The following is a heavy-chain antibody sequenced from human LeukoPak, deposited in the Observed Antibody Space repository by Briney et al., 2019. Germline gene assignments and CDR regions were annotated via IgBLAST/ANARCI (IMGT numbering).Heavy chain of an antibody. CDR3: ARHGYCSSTSCYYYYYYMDV. Sequence: SETLSLTCTVSGGSISKYYWSWIRQPPGKGLEWIGYIFYTGSTNYNPSLKSRVTISVDTSKNQFSLKLSSVTAADTAVYYCARHGYCSSTSCYYYYYYMDVWGKGTTVTVSS. V-gene: IGHV4-59*08. CDR1: GGSISKYY. CDR2: IFYTGST. D-gene: IGHD2-2*03. J-gene: IGHJ6*03.